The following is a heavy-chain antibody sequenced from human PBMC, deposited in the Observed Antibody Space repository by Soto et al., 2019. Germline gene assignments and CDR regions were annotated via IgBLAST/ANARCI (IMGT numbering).Heavy chain of an antibody. CDR3: ARTRYGDNVDY. Sequence: QVQLVQSGAEVKKPGASVKVSCKASGYTFTSYDINWVRQATGQGLEWMGWMNHNSGNTGYAQKCQGRVTMTRNTSISTADMELGSLRAEDTAVYYCARTRYGDNVDYWGQGTLVTVSS. CDR1: GYTFTSYD. V-gene: IGHV1-8*01. D-gene: IGHD4-17*01. CDR2: MNHNSGNT. J-gene: IGHJ4*02.